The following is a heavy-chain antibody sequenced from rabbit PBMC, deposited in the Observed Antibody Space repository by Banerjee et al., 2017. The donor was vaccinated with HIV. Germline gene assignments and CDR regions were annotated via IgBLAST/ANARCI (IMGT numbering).Heavy chain of an antibody. V-gene: IGHV1S40*01. D-gene: IGHD4-1*01. CDR2: IYVGSSGST. CDR1: GFTISSYH. Sequence: QSLEESGGDLVTPGGTLTLTCTASGFTISSYHMCWVRQAPGKGLEWIACIYVGSSGSTYYANWAKGRFTISKTSSTAVTLQMTSLTAADTATYFCARDLAGVIGWNFNLWGQGTLVTVS. J-gene: IGHJ4*01. CDR3: ARDLAGVIGWNFNL.